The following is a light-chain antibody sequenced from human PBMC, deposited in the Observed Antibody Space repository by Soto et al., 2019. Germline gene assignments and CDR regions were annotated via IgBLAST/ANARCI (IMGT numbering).Light chain of an antibody. CDR3: SSYTTANTLE. CDR1: GSDIGAYNY. J-gene: IGLJ2*01. CDR2: DVS. Sequence: QSALTQPASVSGSPGQSIAISCTGTGSDIGAYNYVSWYQQSPGKVPKLIIFDVSNRPSGVSDRFSGSKSGNTASLTISGLQAEDEADYYCSSYTTANTLEFGGGTKLTVL. V-gene: IGLV2-14*01.